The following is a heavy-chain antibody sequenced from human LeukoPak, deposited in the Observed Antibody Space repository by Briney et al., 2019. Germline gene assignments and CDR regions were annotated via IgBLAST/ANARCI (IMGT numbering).Heavy chain of an antibody. V-gene: IGHV3-53*01. J-gene: IGHJ4*02. CDR3: ARGGSSRSFGY. Sequence: QAGGSLRLSCAASGCTVSSDYMSWVRQAPGKGLEWVSVIYSGGFTYYADSVKGRFTVSRDNSKNTLYLQMDSLRAEDTAVYYCARGGSSRSFGYWGQGTLVTVSS. D-gene: IGHD6-13*01. CDR1: GCTVSSDY. CDR2: IYSGGFT.